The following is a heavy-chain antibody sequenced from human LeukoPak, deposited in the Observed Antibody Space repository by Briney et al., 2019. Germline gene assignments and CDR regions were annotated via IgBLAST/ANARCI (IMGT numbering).Heavy chain of an antibody. V-gene: IGHV1-69*13. CDR1: GGTFSSYA. Sequence: ASVKVSCKASGGTFSSYAISMVRQAPGQGLEWMGGIIPIFGTANYAQKFQGRVTITADESTSTAYMELSSLRSEDTAVYYCARVLAATGWFDPWGQGTLVTVSS. CDR3: ARVLAATGWFDP. D-gene: IGHD2-15*01. J-gene: IGHJ5*02. CDR2: IIPIFGTA.